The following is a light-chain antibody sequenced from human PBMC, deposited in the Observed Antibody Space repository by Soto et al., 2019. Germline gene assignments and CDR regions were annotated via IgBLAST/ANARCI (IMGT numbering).Light chain of an antibody. CDR3: QQHGRSPFT. CDR1: QSVGSNY. CDR2: GAS. Sequence: EIVLTQSPGTLSLSPGARATLSCRASQSVGSNYLAWYQQKPGQAPRLLIYGASNRATGTPDRFSASGSGKDFTLTISRLKPEDFAVYYCQQHGRSPFTFGPGTKVDI. J-gene: IGKJ3*01. V-gene: IGKV3-20*01.